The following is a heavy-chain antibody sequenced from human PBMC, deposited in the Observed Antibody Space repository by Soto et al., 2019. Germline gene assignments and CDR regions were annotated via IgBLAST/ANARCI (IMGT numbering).Heavy chain of an antibody. CDR2: IWYDGSNK. CDR1: GFTFSSYG. Sequence: PGGSLRLSCAASGFTFSSYGMHWVRQAPGKGLEWVAVIWYDGSNKYYADSVKGRFTISRDNSKNTLYLQMNSLRAEDTAVYYCARDRAVISSTSFDYYYGMDAWGQGTTVTVSS. D-gene: IGHD2-2*01. V-gene: IGHV3-33*01. J-gene: IGHJ6*02. CDR3: ARDRAVISSTSFDYYYGMDA.